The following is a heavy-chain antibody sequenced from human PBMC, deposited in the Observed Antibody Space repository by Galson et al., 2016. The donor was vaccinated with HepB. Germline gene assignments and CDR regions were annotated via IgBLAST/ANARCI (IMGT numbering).Heavy chain of an antibody. D-gene: IGHD3-22*01. Sequence: SLRLSCAASGFTVSSSYISWVRQAPGKGLEWVSILYSGGGSTHYADSVKGRFAISRDNSKNTLYLQMNSLMAEDTAVYFCAGVYDGSGFLSRGWYFDLWGRGTLVTVSS. CDR1: GFTVSSSY. CDR2: LYSGGGST. J-gene: IGHJ2*01. CDR3: AGVYDGSGFLSRGWYFDL. V-gene: IGHV3-53*01.